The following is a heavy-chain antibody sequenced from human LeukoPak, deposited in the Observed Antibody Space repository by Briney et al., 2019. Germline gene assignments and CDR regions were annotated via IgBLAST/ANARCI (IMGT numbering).Heavy chain of an antibody. Sequence: SETLSLTCTVSGASISSYYWSWIRQPPGKGLEWIGYIYYSGSTNYNPSLKSRVTISVDTSKNQFSLKLSSVTAADTAVYYCARARGATEYFDYWGQGTLVTVSS. D-gene: IGHD5-12*01. CDR3: ARARGATEYFDY. V-gene: IGHV4-59*01. CDR1: GASISSYY. CDR2: IYYSGST. J-gene: IGHJ4*02.